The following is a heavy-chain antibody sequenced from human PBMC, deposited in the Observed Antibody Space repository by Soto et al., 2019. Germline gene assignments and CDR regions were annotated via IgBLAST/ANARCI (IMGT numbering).Heavy chain of an antibody. D-gene: IGHD6-19*01. J-gene: IGHJ4*02. CDR3: ARELYSSGWYVLGD. Sequence: QVQLVESGGGVLQPGRSLRLSCAASGFTFSSYGMHWVRQAPGKGLEWVAVISDDGSNKYYADSVKGRFTISRDNSKIRLYLQMNSVRDEDTAVYYGARELYSSGWYVLGDWGQGTLVTVSS. V-gene: IGHV3-30*03. CDR2: ISDDGSNK. CDR1: GFTFSSYG.